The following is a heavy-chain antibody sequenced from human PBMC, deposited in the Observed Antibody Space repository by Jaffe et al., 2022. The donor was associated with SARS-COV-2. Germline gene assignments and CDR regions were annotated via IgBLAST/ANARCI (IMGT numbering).Heavy chain of an antibody. CDR2: IWYDGSNK. D-gene: IGHD4-17*01. V-gene: IGHV3-33*01. CDR1: GFTFSSYG. Sequence: QVQLVESGGGVVQPGRSLRLSCAASGFTFSSYGMHWVRQAPGKGLEWVAVIWYDGSNKYYADSVKGRFTISRDNSKNTLYLQMNSLRAEDTAVYYCARDITATTVVLYYYYYGMDVWGQGTTVTVSS. J-gene: IGHJ6*02. CDR3: ARDITATTVVLYYYYYGMDV.